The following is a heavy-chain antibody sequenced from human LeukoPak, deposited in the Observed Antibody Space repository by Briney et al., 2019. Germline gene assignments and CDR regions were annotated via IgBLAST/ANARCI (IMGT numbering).Heavy chain of an antibody. CDR3: AREVAVAGTNYFDY. J-gene: IGHJ4*02. CDR1: GGSISSSGSY. CDR2: IYYSGST. Sequence: SSETLSLTCTVSGGSISSSGSYWGWIRQPPGKGLEWIGSIYYSGSTYYSPSLKSRVTISVDTSKNQFSLKLSSVTAADTAVYYCAREVAVAGTNYFDYWGQGTLVTVSS. V-gene: IGHV4-39*07. D-gene: IGHD6-19*01.